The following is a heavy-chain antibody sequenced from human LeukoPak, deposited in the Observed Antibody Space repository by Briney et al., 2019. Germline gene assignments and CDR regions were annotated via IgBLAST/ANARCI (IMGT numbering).Heavy chain of an antibody. Sequence: SETLSLTCTVSGGSISSSSYYWGWIRQPPGKGLEWIGEIYHSGSTNYNPSLKSRVTISVDKSKNQFSLKLSSVTAADTAVYYCATREDRDYDILTDIILEDYWGQGTLVTVSS. CDR1: GGSISSSSYY. CDR3: ATREDRDYDILTDIILEDY. CDR2: IYHSGST. V-gene: IGHV4-39*07. D-gene: IGHD3-9*01. J-gene: IGHJ4*02.